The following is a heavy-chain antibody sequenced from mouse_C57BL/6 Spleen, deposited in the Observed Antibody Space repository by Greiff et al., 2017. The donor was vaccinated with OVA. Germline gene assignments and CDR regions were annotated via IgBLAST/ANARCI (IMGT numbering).Heavy chain of an antibody. D-gene: IGHD1-1*01. CDR2: IYPSDSET. Sequence: QVQLQQPGAELVRPGSSVKLSCKASGYTFTSYWMDWVKQRPGQGLEWIGNIYPSDSETNYNQKFKDKATLTVDKSSSTAYMQLSSLTSEDSAVYYCARGGDYGSSTPWFAYWGQGTLVTVSA. CDR1: GYTFTSYW. J-gene: IGHJ3*01. V-gene: IGHV1-61*01. CDR3: ARGGDYGSSTPWFAY.